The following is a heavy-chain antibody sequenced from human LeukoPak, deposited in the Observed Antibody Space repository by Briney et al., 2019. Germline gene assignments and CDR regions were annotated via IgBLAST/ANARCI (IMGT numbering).Heavy chain of an antibody. CDR3: AELGITMIGGV. Sequence: HSGGSLRLSCAASGFTVSSNEMSWVRQAPGKGLEWVSSISGGSTYYADSRKGRFTISRDNAKNSLYLQMNSLRAEDTAVYYCAELGITMIGGVWGKGTTVTISS. V-gene: IGHV3-38-3*01. D-gene: IGHD3-10*02. J-gene: IGHJ6*04. CDR2: ISGGST. CDR1: GFTVSSNE.